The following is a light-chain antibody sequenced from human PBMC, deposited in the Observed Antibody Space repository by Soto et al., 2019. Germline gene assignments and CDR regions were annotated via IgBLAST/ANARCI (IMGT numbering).Light chain of an antibody. CDR3: KQYGSSPIT. V-gene: IGKV3-20*01. Sequence: EIVLTQSPGTLSLSPGERATLSCRASQSVSSNYLAWYQQKPGQAPRVLIYVASSRATGIPDRFSGSGSGTDFTLTISRLESEDFAVYYCKQYGSSPITFGQGTRLEIK. CDR2: VAS. CDR1: QSVSSNY. J-gene: IGKJ5*01.